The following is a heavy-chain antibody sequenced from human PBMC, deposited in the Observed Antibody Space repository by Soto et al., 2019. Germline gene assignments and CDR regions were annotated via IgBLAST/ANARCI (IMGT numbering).Heavy chain of an antibody. CDR1: GGSFSGYY. CDR3: ARDIQAYDSSGPKYYFDY. V-gene: IGHV4-34*09. D-gene: IGHD3-22*01. Sequence: PSETLSLTCAVYGGSFSGYYWSWIRQPPGKGLEWIGYIYHSGSTYYNPSLKSRVTISVDTSKNQFSLKLSSVTAADTAVYYCARDIQAYDSSGPKYYFDYWGQGTLVTVSS. J-gene: IGHJ4*02. CDR2: IYHSGST.